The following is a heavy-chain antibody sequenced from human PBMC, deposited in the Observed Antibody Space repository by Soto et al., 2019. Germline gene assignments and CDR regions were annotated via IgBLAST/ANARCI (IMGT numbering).Heavy chain of an antibody. CDR2: VRSKADGGTT. CDR3: RRDWDYPVL. Sequence: EVQLVESGGGLVKPGGSLRLSCAASGFTFANAWMSWVRQAPGKGPEWVGRVRSKADGGTTDYAAPVKGRFTISRDDSENTLYLQMNSLKIDDTAVYYCRRDWDYPVLWGQGTLVTVSS. CDR1: GFTFANAW. J-gene: IGHJ4*02. D-gene: IGHD1-7*01. V-gene: IGHV3-15*01.